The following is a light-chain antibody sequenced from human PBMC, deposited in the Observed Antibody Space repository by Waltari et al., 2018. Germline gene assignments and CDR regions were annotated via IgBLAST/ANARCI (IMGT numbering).Light chain of an antibody. Sequence: QSALTPPAPVSGSPGQSITIPCTATSSDFGGYNSVSGYQQPPGKAPKRMIYDASKRPSGVSNRFSGSKSGNTASLTISGLQAEDEADYYCSSYTSSSTGVFGTGTKVTVL. CDR1: SSDFGGYNS. V-gene: IGLV2-14*01. CDR2: DAS. CDR3: SSYTSSSTGV. J-gene: IGLJ1*01.